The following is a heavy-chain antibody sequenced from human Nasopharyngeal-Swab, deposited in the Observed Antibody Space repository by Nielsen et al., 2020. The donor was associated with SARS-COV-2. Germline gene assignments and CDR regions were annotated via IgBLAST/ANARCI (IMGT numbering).Heavy chain of an antibody. J-gene: IGHJ4*02. V-gene: IGHV4-34*01. CDR1: GGSFSGYY. CDR3: ARSLLRFLEWTNFDY. Sequence: SETLSLTCAVYGGSFSGYYWSWIRQPPGKGLEWIGEINHSGSTNYNPSLKSRVTISVDTSKNQFSLKLSSVTAADTAVYYRARSLLRFLEWTNFDYWGQGTLVTVSS. CDR2: INHSGST. D-gene: IGHD3-3*01.